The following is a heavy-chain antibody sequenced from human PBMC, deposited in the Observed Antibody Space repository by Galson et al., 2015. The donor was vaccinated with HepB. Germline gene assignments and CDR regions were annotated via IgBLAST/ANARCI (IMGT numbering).Heavy chain of an antibody. J-gene: IGHJ4*02. CDR2: ISYDGSNK. CDR3: AKGTWHIVVVPAAMDY. Sequence: SLRLSCAASGFTFSSYGMHWVRQAPGKGLEWVAVISYDGSNKYYADSVKGRFTISRDNSKNTLYLQMNSLRAEDTAVYYCAKGTWHIVVVPAAMDYWGQGTLVTVSS. V-gene: IGHV3-30*18. CDR1: GFTFSSYG. D-gene: IGHD2-2*01.